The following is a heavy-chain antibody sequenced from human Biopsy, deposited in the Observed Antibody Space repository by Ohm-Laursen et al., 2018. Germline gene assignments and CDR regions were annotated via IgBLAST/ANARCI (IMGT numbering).Heavy chain of an antibody. CDR3: ARVPLPGIGAAYQGRFLYGMDV. V-gene: IGHV4-34*01. CDR1: GGSFTGYY. Sequence: GTLSLTCVVYGGSFTGYYWSWIRQPPGKGLEWIGDITQSGSTNYSPSLKSRVTISVDTAKKQFSLSLRAVAAADTAVYYCARVPLPGIGAAYQGRFLYGMDVWGQGTTVSVSS. D-gene: IGHD6-13*01. J-gene: IGHJ6*02. CDR2: ITQSGST.